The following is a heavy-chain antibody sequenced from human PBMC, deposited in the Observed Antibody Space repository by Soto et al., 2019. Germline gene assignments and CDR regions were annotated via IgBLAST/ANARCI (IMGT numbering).Heavy chain of an antibody. CDR1: GGSISSYY. D-gene: IGHD2-8*02. Sequence: QVQLQESGPGLVKPSETLSLTCTVSGGSISSYYWSWIRQPAGKGLEWIGRIYSSGSTNYNDSLKSRITMSVDTSKNQFSPVLTSVTAADTAVYYCARRATGASSHGMDVWGQGATVTVSS. J-gene: IGHJ6*02. CDR3: ARRATGASSHGMDV. V-gene: IGHV4-4*07. CDR2: IYSSGST.